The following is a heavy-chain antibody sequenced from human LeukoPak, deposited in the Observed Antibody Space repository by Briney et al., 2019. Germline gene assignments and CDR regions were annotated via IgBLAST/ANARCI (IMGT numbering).Heavy chain of an antibody. CDR2: ITTSSSYM. CDR1: GFALSTYN. D-gene: IGHD2-15*01. Sequence: PGGSLRLSCAASGFALSTYNMNWVRQAPGKGLEWVSSITTSSSYMSYADSVKGRFTISRDNAKNSLYLQMNSLRAEDTAVYYCARGSFWGQGTLVTVSS. V-gene: IGHV3-21*01. J-gene: IGHJ4*02. CDR3: ARGSF.